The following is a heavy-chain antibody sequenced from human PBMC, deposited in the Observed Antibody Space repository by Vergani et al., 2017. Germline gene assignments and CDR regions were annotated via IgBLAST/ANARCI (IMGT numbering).Heavy chain of an antibody. CDR2: IDEYGNRA. Sequence: EVQLVESGGGSVQSGGSLRLSCVASGFSFNTYWMHWVRQVPGKGLMWVARIDEYGNRATYGDFETGRFTNSRDNAKNTVFLQMNNLGADDAGVYYCVRTEYCTGIACNTRCDSWGQGALVTVSS. CDR1: GFSFNTYW. J-gene: IGHJ5*01. CDR3: VRTEYCTGIACNTRCDS. V-gene: IGHV3-74*03. D-gene: IGHD2-8*02.